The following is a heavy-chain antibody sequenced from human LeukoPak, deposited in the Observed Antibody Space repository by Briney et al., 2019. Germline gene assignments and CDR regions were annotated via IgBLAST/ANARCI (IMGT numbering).Heavy chain of an antibody. CDR2: ISGSSSDI. Sequence: GGSLRLSCAASGFTFSVYNMHRVRKAPGKGLEWVSFISGSSSDIYYADSVKGRFTISRDNVKNSLYLQMNSLRAEDTATYYCTRDQYYSDNSGYPSDVWGQGTVVTVSS. V-gene: IGHV3-21*06. D-gene: IGHD3-22*01. CDR3: TRDQYYSDNSGYPSDV. J-gene: IGHJ3*01. CDR1: GFTFSVYN.